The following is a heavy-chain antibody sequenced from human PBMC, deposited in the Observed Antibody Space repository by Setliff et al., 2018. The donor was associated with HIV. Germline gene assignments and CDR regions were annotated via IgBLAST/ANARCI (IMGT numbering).Heavy chain of an antibody. D-gene: IGHD1-20*01. CDR2: ISYYASI. CDR1: GDSISSHY. V-gene: IGHV4-59*11. CDR3: AREGITGGTYDFDY. Sequence: SETLSLTCTVSGDSISSHYWSWMRQPPGKGLEWIGSISYYASINYNPSLTSRVTVPRDTSKNQSSLQLHSVTAADTAVYYCAREGITGGTYDFDYWGQGILVTVSS. J-gene: IGHJ4*02.